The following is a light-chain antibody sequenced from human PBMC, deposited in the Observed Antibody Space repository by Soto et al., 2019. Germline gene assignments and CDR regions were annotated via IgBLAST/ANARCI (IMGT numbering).Light chain of an antibody. Sequence: EIVLTHSPGTLSLSPGERATLSCRASQRVSNNYLAWYQQKHGQAPRLVIYDASSRAAGIPERFSASGSGTYFTLTISRLEPEDFAVYYCKQYASSPLTFGRGTKVEIK. CDR3: KQYASSPLT. CDR1: QRVSNNY. J-gene: IGKJ1*01. CDR2: DAS. V-gene: IGKV3-20*01.